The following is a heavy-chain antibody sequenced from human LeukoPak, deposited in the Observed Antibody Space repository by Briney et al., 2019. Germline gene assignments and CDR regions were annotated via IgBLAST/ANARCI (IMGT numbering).Heavy chain of an antibody. CDR3: ARRQPQWLVRRDWFDP. J-gene: IGHJ5*02. V-gene: IGHV4-34*01. CDR2: INHSGST. CDR1: GGSFSGYY. Sequence: SETLSLTCAVYGGSFSGYYWSWIRQPPGKGLEWIGEINHSGSTNYNPSLKSRVTISVDTSKNQFSLKLSSVTAADTAVYYCARRQPQWLVRRDWFDPWGQGTLVTVSS. D-gene: IGHD6-19*01.